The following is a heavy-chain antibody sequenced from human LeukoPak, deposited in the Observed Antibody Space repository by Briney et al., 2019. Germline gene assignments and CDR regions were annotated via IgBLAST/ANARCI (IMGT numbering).Heavy chain of an antibody. CDR1: GYTLRRYW. V-gene: IGHV3-74*01. CDR3: ARDRITMVRGVIPYYYMDV. CDR2: INSDGSST. J-gene: IGHJ6*03. Sequence: GRSLRLSCAASGYTLRRYWMHGVRHAPGRGLVGVSRINSDGSSTSCADSVKGRFTISRDNAKNTLYLQMNSLRAEDTAVYYCARDRITMVRGVIPYYYMDVWGKGTTVTVSS. D-gene: IGHD3-10*01.